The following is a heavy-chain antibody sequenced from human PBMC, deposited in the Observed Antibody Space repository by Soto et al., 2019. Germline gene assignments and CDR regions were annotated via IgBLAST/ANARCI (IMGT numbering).Heavy chain of an antibody. D-gene: IGHD3-10*01. Sequence: QVQLVESGGGVVQPGKSLRLSCAASRFTFSSCGMHWVRQAPGRGLEWMAFISYDGTNEYYADSVKGRFTISRDNSKNTLYLQMNSLRAEDTAVNYCTKDLEYGSGTFDYWGQGTLVTVSS. V-gene: IGHV3-30*18. CDR2: ISYDGTNE. CDR3: TKDLEYGSGTFDY. J-gene: IGHJ4*02. CDR1: RFTFSSCG.